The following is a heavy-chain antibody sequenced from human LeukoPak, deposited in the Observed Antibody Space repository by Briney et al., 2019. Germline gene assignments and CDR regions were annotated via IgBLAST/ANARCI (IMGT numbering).Heavy chain of an antibody. Sequence: GGSLRLSCAASGFTFDDYAMHWVRQAPGKGLEWVSGISWSGGSIDYADSVKGRFTISRDNAKNSLYLQMNSLRAEDTALYYCAKAPKMATMNNWFDPWGQGTLVTVSS. CDR2: ISWSGGSI. J-gene: IGHJ5*02. CDR1: GFTFDDYA. D-gene: IGHD5-24*01. V-gene: IGHV3-9*01. CDR3: AKAPKMATMNNWFDP.